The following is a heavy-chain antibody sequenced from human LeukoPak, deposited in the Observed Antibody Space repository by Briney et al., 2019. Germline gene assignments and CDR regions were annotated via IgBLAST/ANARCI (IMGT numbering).Heavy chain of an antibody. CDR3: VRGQDGIDNWFDP. Sequence: GGSLRLSCAASGFTFSSYDMHWVRQATGKGLEWVSAIGTAGDTYYPGSVKGRFTISRDNAKNSLSLQMTSLRAEDTAVYYCVRGQDGIDNWFDPWGQGTLVTVAS. V-gene: IGHV3-13*01. CDR1: GFTFSSYD. J-gene: IGHJ5*02. CDR2: IGTAGDT. D-gene: IGHD5-24*01.